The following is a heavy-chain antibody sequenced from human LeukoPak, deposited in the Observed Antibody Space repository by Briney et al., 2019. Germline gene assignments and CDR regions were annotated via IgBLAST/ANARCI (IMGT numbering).Heavy chain of an antibody. CDR3: ARDASGWSRDY. D-gene: IGHD6-13*01. CDR2: ISDSSTYI. V-gene: IGHV3-21*01. J-gene: IGHJ4*02. CDR1: GFTFSSNA. Sequence: GGSLRLSCAASGFTFSSNAMTWVRQAPGKGLEWVSSISDSSTYIYYADSVNGRFTVSRDNAKNSLYLQMNSLRVEDTAVYYCARDASGWSRDYWGQGTLVTVSS.